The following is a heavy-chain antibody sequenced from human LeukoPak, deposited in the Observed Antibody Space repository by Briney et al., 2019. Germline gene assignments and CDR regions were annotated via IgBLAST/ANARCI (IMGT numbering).Heavy chain of an antibody. CDR2: IRYDGSNK. D-gene: IGHD3-22*01. CDR1: GFTFSNYG. Sequence: GGSLRLSCGASGFTFSNYGMLWVRQAPGKGLEWVAFIRYDGSNKYYADSVKGRFTISRDNSKNTLYLQMNSLRAEDTAVYYCAKDRAVVVRSALDYWGQGTLVTVSS. V-gene: IGHV3-30*02. CDR3: AKDRAVVVRSALDY. J-gene: IGHJ4*02.